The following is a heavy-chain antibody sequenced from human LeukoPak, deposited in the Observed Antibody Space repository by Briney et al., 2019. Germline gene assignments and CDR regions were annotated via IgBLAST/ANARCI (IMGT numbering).Heavy chain of an antibody. Sequence: GGSLRLSCVASGFTFSSYGMHWVRQAPGKGLEWVAVLSSDGRNKYYADSVKGRFTISRDNSKNTLYLQMYSLRAEDTAVYYCARKGPFFGYYWDYWGQGTLVTVSS. CDR1: GFTFSSYG. CDR3: ARKGPFFGYYWDY. CDR2: LSSDGRNK. J-gene: IGHJ4*02. V-gene: IGHV3-30*03. D-gene: IGHD1-20*01.